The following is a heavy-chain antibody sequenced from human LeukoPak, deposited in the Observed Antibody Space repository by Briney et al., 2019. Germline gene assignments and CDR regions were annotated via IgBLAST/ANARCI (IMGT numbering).Heavy chain of an antibody. CDR2: IYYSGST. CDR3: ARSPWGYGMDV. V-gene: IGHV4-59*01. Sequence: SETLSLTCTVSGGSICSYYWSWIRQPPVKGLEWIGYIYYSGSTNYNPSLKSRVTISVDTSKNQFSLKLSSVTAADTAVYYCARSPWGYGMDVWGQGTTVTVSS. CDR1: GGSICSYY. J-gene: IGHJ6*02. D-gene: IGHD3-16*01.